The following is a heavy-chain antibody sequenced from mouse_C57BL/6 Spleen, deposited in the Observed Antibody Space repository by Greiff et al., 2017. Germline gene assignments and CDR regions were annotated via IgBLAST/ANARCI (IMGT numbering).Heavy chain of an antibody. CDR2: IRSKSNNYAT. CDR3: ERHTLHDDGSGSDAMDY. D-gene: IGHD1-1*01. Sequence: EVMLVESGGGLVQPKGSLKLSCAASGFSFNTYAMNWVRQAPGKGLEWVARIRSKSNNYATYYADSVKDRFTISRADSESTLYLQMNNVKTEDTAMYYCERHTLHDDGSGSDAMDYWGQGTSVTVAS. CDR1: GFSFNTYA. J-gene: IGHJ4*01. V-gene: IGHV10-1*01.